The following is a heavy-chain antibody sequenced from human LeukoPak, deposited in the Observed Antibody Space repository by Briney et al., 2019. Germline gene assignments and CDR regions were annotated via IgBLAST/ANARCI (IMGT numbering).Heavy chain of an antibody. CDR2: ISSSSYI. V-gene: IGHV3-21*01. CDR3: ARSYDYVWGSYRYGFDY. Sequence: PGGSLRLSCAASGFTFSSYSMNWVRQAPGKGLEWVSSISSSSYIYYADSVKGRFTISRDNAKNSLYLQMNSLRAEDTAVYYCARSYDYVWGSYRYGFDYWGQGTLVTVSS. J-gene: IGHJ4*02. D-gene: IGHD3-16*02. CDR1: GFTFSSYS.